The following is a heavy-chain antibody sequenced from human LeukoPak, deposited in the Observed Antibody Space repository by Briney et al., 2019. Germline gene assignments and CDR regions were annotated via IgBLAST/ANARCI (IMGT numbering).Heavy chain of an antibody. CDR1: GGSISSSNW. CDR3: ARGVRYSSSWYIDY. J-gene: IGHJ4*02. D-gene: IGHD6-13*01. V-gene: IGHV4-4*02. CDR2: IYHSGST. Sequence: SETLSLTCAVSGGSISSSNWWSWVRQPPGKGLEWIGEIYHSGSTNYNPSLKSRVTISVDKSKNQFSLKLSSVTAADTAVYYCARGVRYSSSWYIDYWGQGTLVTVSS.